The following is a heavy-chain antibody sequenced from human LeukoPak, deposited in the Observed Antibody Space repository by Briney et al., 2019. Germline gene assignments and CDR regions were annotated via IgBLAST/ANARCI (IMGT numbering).Heavy chain of an antibody. CDR2: IYYSGST. V-gene: IGHV4-59*01. J-gene: IGHJ4*02. CDR1: GGSISSYY. D-gene: IGHD6-19*01. Sequence: KASETLSLTCTVSGGSISSYYWSWIRQPPGKGLEWLGYIYYSGSTNYNPSLKSRVTISVDTSKNQFSLKLSSVTAADTAVYYSARTVHGGSGWYYFDYWGQGALVTVSS. CDR3: ARTVHGGSGWYYFDY.